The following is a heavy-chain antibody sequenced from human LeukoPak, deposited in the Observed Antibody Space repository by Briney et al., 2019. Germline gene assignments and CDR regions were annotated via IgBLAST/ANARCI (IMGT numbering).Heavy chain of an antibody. D-gene: IGHD5-12*01. V-gene: IGHV4-34*01. CDR2: INHSGST. CDR3: ARGQVEWLRFGIYGP. CDR1: GGSFSGYY. J-gene: IGHJ5*02. Sequence: PSETLSLTCAVYGGSFSGYYWSWIRQPPGKGLEWIGEINHSGSTSYNPSLKSRVTISVDTSKNQFSLKLSSVTAADTAVYYCARGQVEWLRFGIYGPWGQGTLVTVSS.